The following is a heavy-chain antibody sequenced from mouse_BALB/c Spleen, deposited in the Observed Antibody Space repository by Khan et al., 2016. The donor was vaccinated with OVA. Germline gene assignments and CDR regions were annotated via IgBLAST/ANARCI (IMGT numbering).Heavy chain of an antibody. V-gene: IGHV1S81*02. Sequence: QVQLKQSGAELVKPGASVKLSCKASGYTFTSYYLYWVKQGPGQGLEWIGEINPSNGDTNFNETFRNKATLTVDKSSSTTYLQLNSLTSEDSAVYYCTRGGYGSYGYWGQGTTLTVSS. D-gene: IGHD2-10*02. J-gene: IGHJ2*01. CDR1: GYTFTSYY. CDR3: TRGGYGSYGY. CDR2: INPSNGDT.